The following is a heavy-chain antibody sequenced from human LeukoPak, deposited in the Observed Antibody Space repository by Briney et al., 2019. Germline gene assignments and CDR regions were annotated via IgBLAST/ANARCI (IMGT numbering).Heavy chain of an antibody. V-gene: IGHV5-51*01. J-gene: IGHJ6*03. CDR3: ARHRTYYYDSSKPTGFYYYMDV. Sequence: GESLKISCKGSGYSFTSYWIGWVRQMPGKGLEWMGIIYPGDPATRYSPSFQGQATMSADKSISTAYLQWSSLTASDTAMYYCARHRTYYYDSSKPTGFYYYMDVWGKGTTVTISS. D-gene: IGHD3-22*01. CDR2: IYPGDPAT. CDR1: GYSFTSYW.